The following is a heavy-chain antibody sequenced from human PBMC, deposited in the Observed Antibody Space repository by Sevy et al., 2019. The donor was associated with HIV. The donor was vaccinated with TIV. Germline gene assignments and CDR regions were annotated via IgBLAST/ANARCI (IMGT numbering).Heavy chain of an antibody. CDR2: FDPEDGET. CDR1: GNTLSGLS. V-gene: IGHV1-24*01. J-gene: IGHJ4*02. D-gene: IGHD3-22*01. CDR3: SSAREYYEDNSGYLDY. Sequence: ASVKVSCKVSGNTLSGLSMHWVRQAPVKGLEWMGRFDPEDGETIFAQKFQGRVTMTEDTSTDTAYMELSSLRPEDTAVYYCSSAREYYEDNSGYLDYWGQGTLVTVSS.